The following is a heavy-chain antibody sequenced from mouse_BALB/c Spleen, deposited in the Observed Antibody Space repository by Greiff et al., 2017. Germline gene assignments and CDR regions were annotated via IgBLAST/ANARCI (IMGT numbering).Heavy chain of an antibody. CDR1: GYTFTSYW. CDR3: ARTTAYYFDY. D-gene: IGHD1-2*01. Sequence: QVQLKQSGAELARPGASVKLSCKASGYTFTSYWMQWVKQRPGQGLEWIGAIYPGDGDTRYTQKFKGKATLTADKSSSTAYMQLSSLASEDSAVYYCARTTAYYFDYWGQGTTLTVSS. CDR2: IYPGDGDT. V-gene: IGHV1-87*01. J-gene: IGHJ2*01.